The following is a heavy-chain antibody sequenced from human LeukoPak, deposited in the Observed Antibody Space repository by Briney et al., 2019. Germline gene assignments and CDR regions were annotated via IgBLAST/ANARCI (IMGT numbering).Heavy chain of an antibody. V-gene: IGHV4-38-2*02. CDR3: ARDQRGFCSSTSCYFGEYFDY. CDR2: IYHSGST. Sequence: SETLSLTCAVSGYSISSDYYWGWIRQPPGKGLEWIGSIYHSGSTYYYPSLKSRVTISVDNSKNLFPLRLRSVTAADTAVYYCARDQRGFCSSTSCYFGEYFDYWGQGTLVTVSS. J-gene: IGHJ4*02. D-gene: IGHD2-2*01. CDR1: GYSISSDYY.